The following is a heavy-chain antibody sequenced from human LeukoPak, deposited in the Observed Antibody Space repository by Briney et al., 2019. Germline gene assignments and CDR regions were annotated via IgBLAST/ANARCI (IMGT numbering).Heavy chain of an antibody. CDR3: ARRGYGYGSPFDY. V-gene: IGHV3-66*04. J-gene: IGHJ4*02. Sequence: GGSLRLSCEVSGFTVSNNYMSWVRQAPGKGLEWVSIIHSDDNTYYADSVKGRFTVSRDNSKNTLNLQMNSLRAEDTAMYYCARRGYGYGSPFDYWGQETLVTVSS. CDR2: IHSDDNT. D-gene: IGHD5-18*01. CDR1: GFTVSNNY.